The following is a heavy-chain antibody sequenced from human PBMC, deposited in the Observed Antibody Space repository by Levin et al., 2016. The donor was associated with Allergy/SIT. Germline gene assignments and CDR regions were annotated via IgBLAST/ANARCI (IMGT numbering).Heavy chain of an antibody. D-gene: IGHD6-6*01. CDR1: GYTFTSYG. J-gene: IGHJ4*02. V-gene: IGHV1-18*01. CDR2: IKTSNGHT. CDR3: ARGYEGSSSGAAY. Sequence: ASVKVSCKASGYTFTSYGISWVRQAPGQGLEWMGWIKTSNGHTNYAPNLQGRVTMTRDTSTNTAYMEVRSLRSDDTALYYCARGYEGSSSGAAYWGQGTLVTVSS.